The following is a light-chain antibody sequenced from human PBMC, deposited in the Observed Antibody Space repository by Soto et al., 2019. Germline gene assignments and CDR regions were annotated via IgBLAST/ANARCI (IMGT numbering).Light chain of an antibody. Sequence: AIRMTQSPSSLSASTGDRVTITYRASQGISSYLAWYQQKPGKAPKLLIYAASTLQSGVPSRFSGSASGTDFTLTISCLQSEDFATYYCQQYYSYPRTFGQGTKVEIK. CDR3: QQYYSYPRT. V-gene: IGKV1-8*01. CDR2: AAS. J-gene: IGKJ1*01. CDR1: QGISSY.